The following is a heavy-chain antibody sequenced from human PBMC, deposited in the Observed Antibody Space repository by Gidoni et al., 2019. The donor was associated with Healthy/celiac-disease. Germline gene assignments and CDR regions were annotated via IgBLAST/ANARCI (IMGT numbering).Heavy chain of an antibody. D-gene: IGHD3-10*01. J-gene: IGHJ6*02. Sequence: QVQLVQSGAEVKKPGSSMKISCKASGGTFSSYTISWVRQAPGQGLEWMGRIIPILGIANSAQKFQGRVTITADKSTRTAYMELSSLRSEDTAVYYCARDLMVRVVIYGMDVCGQGTTVTVSS. CDR2: IIPILGIA. CDR1: GGTFSSYT. CDR3: ARDLMVRVVIYGMDV. V-gene: IGHV1-69*08.